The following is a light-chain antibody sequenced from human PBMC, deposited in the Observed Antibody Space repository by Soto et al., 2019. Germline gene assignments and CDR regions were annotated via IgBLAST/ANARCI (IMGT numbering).Light chain of an antibody. CDR3: QQYASAPFS. CDR1: QSISNNH. V-gene: IGKV3-20*01. CDR2: GTS. Sequence: EIVLTQSPGTLSLSPGERVTLSCRASQSISNNHLAWYQQKPGQAPRLLIHGTSNRATGIPDRFSGSGSGTDFTLTFSRLEPEDFAVYYCQQYASAPFSLGPGTKVDIK. J-gene: IGKJ3*01.